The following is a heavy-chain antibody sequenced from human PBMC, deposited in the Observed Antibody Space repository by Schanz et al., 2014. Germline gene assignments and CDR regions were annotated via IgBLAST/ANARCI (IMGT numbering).Heavy chain of an antibody. CDR2: VNPSVRGT. J-gene: IGHJ4*02. D-gene: IGHD3-22*01. V-gene: IGHV1-46*03. Sequence: QVQLIQSGAEVKKPGASVKVSCKASGYTLSAYSLHWVRQAPGQGLEWMGIVNPSVRGTHFAREFQGRVTVTSDTSASTVYMELSGLRSEDTAVYYCAGAFDSSGYYFEYWGQGTLVTVSS. CDR1: GYTLSAYS. CDR3: AGAFDSSGYYFEY.